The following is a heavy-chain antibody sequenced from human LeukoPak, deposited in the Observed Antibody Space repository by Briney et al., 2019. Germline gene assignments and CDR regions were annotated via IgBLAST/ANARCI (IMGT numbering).Heavy chain of an antibody. V-gene: IGHV1-2*02. D-gene: IGHD3-3*01. Sequence: ASVKVSCKASGYTFTGSYMHWVRQAPGQGLEWMGWINPNSGGTNYAQKFQGRVTMTRDTSISTAYMELSRLRSDDTAVYYCARLLTIFGVVNDYWGQGTLVTVSS. CDR1: GYTFTGSY. J-gene: IGHJ4*02. CDR3: ARLLTIFGVVNDY. CDR2: INPNSGGT.